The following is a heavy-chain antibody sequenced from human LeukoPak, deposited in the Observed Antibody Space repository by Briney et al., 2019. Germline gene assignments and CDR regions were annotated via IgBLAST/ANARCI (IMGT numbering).Heavy chain of an antibody. CDR3: ARGGSTSWYTTDFDY. CDR1: GGSISSYY. CDR2: IYTSGST. D-gene: IGHD2-2*02. J-gene: IGHJ4*02. Sequence: SETLSLTCTVSGGSISSYYWSWIRQPAGKGLEWIGRIYTSGSTNYNPSLKSRVTISVDTSKNQFSLKLSSVTAADTAVYYCARGGSTSWYTTDFDYWGQGTLVTVSS. V-gene: IGHV4-4*07.